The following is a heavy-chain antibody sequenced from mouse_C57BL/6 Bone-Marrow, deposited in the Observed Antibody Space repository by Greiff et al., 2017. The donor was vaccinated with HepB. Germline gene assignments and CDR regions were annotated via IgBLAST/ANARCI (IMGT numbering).Heavy chain of an antibody. CDR3: ASFITTDYYAMDY. D-gene: IGHD1-2*01. CDR1: GFSLTSYG. V-gene: IGHV2-6*01. CDR2: IWGVGST. J-gene: IGHJ4*01. Sequence: VKVVESGPGLVAPSQCLSITCTVSGFSLTSYGVDWVRQSPGKGLEWLGVIWGVGSTNYNSALKSRLSISKDNSKSQVFLKMNSLQTDDTAMYYCASFITTDYYAMDYWGQGTSVTVSS.